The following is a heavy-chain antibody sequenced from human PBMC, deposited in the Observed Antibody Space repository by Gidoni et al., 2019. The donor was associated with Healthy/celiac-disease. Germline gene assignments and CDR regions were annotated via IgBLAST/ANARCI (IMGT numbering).Heavy chain of an antibody. V-gene: IGHV3-30*18. D-gene: IGHD3-3*01. CDR2: ISYDGSNK. CDR1: GFTFISYG. Sequence: QVLLVESGGGVVQPGRSLRLSCAASGFTFISYGMHWVRQAPGKGLEWVAVISYDGSNKYYADSVKGRFTIARDNSKNTLYLQMNSLRAEDTAVYYCAKDSFYYDFWSGYYHRGVLSGMDVWGQGTTVTVSS. CDR3: AKDSFYYDFWSGYYHRGVLSGMDV. J-gene: IGHJ6*02.